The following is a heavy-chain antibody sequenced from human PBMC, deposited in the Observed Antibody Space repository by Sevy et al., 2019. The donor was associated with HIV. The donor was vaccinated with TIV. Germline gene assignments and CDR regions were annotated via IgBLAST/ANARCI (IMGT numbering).Heavy chain of an antibody. CDR2: INPNSGGT. Sequence: ASVKVSCKASGYTFTGYYMHWVRQAPGQGLEWMGRINPNSGGTNYAQKFQGRVTMTRDTSISTAYMGLSRLRSDDTAVYYCARGYCSGGSCYSRDWFDPWGQGTLVTVSS. J-gene: IGHJ5*02. CDR1: GYTFTGYY. V-gene: IGHV1-2*06. CDR3: ARGYCSGGSCYSRDWFDP. D-gene: IGHD2-15*01.